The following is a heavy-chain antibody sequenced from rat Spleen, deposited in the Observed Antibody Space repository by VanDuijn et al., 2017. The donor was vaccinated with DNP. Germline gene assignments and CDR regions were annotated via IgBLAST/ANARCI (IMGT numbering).Heavy chain of an antibody. D-gene: IGHD5-1*01. CDR2: ISPSGVSP. J-gene: IGHJ2*01. CDR1: GFTFSNYG. CDR3: ATGTTGSYFDY. Sequence: EVQLVESGGGLVQPGRSLKLSCAASGFTFSNYGMHWIRQAPTKGLEWVASISPSGVSPYYRHSVQGRFTISRDNAKSTLYLQMDSLRSEDTATYYCATGTTGSYFDYWGQGVMVTVSS. V-gene: IGHV5-19*01.